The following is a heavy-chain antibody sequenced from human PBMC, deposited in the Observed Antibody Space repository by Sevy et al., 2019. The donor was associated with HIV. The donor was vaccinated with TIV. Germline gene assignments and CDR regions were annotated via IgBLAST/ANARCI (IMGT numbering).Heavy chain of an antibody. CDR2: ISSSSSYI. Sequence: GGSLRLSCAASGFTFNIYSMNWVRQAPGKGLEWVSSISSSSSYIYYADSLKGRFTVSRDNAKNSLYLQMNSLRAEDTAVYYCARASQQLVLLRDYYFDYWGQGTLVTVSS. V-gene: IGHV3-21*01. J-gene: IGHJ4*02. CDR1: GFTFNIYS. D-gene: IGHD6-13*01. CDR3: ARASQQLVLLRDYYFDY.